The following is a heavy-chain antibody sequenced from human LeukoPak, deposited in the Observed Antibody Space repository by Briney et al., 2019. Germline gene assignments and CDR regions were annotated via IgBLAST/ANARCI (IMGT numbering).Heavy chain of an antibody. D-gene: IGHD4-17*01. CDR3: ARESRGASTVTTSYGMDV. Sequence: PGGSLRLSCAASGFTFSSYWMGWVRQAPGKGLEWVANIKQDGSEKYYVDSVKGRFTISRDNAKNSLYLQMNSLRAEDTAVYYCARESRGASTVTTSYGMDVWGQGTTVTVSS. J-gene: IGHJ6*02. V-gene: IGHV3-7*01. CDR1: GFTFSSYW. CDR2: IKQDGSEK.